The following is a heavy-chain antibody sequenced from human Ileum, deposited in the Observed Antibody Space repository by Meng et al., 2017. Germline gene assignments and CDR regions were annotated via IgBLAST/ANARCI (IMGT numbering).Heavy chain of an antibody. Sequence: GSLRLSCRVSGYSISSGYYWSWIRQFPGQGQEWIATINHSGRTYYNPSLQSRVTISVDTSLNQFSLNVNSVTAADTAVYYCARYQNYGFYFDYWGQGTLVTSPQ. V-gene: IGHV4-38-2*01. CDR2: INHSGRT. CDR1: GYSISSGYY. CDR3: ARYQNYGFYFDY. D-gene: IGHD3-10*01. J-gene: IGHJ4*02.